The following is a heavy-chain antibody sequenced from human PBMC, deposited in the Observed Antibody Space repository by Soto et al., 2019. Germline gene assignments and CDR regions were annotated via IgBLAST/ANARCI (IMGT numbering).Heavy chain of an antibody. Sequence: SGPTLVNPTQTLTLTCTFSGFSLSTSGMCVSWIRHPPGKALEWLARIDWDDDKYYSTSLKTRLTISKDTSKNQVVLTMTNMDPVDTATYYCARSTYYYDSSGYGFYYFDYWGQGTLVTVSS. CDR2: IDWDDDK. J-gene: IGHJ4*02. CDR1: GFSLSTSGMC. V-gene: IGHV2-70*11. CDR3: ARSTYYYDSSGYGFYYFDY. D-gene: IGHD3-22*01.